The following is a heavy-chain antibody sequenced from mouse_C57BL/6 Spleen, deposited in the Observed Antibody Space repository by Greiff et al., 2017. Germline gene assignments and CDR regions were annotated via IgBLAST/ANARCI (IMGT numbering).Heavy chain of an antibody. CDR1: GFNIKDDY. Sequence: EVKLQESGAELVRPGASVKLSCTASGFNIKDDYMHWVKQRPEQGLEWIGWIDPENGDTEYASKFQGKATITADTSSNTAYLQLSSLTSEDTAVYYCTTWAYYSNYDYAMDYWGQGTSVTVSS. D-gene: IGHD2-5*01. V-gene: IGHV14-4*01. CDR3: TTWAYYSNYDYAMDY. CDR2: IDPENGDT. J-gene: IGHJ4*01.